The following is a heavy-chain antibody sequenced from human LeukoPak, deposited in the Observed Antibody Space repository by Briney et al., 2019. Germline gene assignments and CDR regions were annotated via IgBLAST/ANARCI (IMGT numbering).Heavy chain of an antibody. J-gene: IGHJ3*01. CDR1: GFSFSSYW. CDR2: IKQDGSEK. CDR3: ARDRGPRDAFDL. Sequence: GGSLRLSCAASGFSFSSYWLTWVRQAPGKGLEWVANIKQDGSEKYYVDSVKGRFTISGDNAKNSLYLQMNSLRGDDMAVYYCARDRGPRDAFDLWGQGTMATVSS. V-gene: IGHV3-7*01.